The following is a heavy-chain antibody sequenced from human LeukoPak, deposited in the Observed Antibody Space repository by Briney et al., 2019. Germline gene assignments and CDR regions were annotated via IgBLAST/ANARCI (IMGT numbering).Heavy chain of an antibody. CDR2: ISSSSYI. CDR1: GFTFSSYS. J-gene: IGHJ4*02. V-gene: IGHV3-21*01. D-gene: IGHD2-21*01. Sequence: PGGSLRLSCAASGFTFSSYSMNWVRQAPGKGLEWVSSISSSSYIYYADSVKGRFTISRDNAKNSLYLQMNSLRAEDTAVYYCARGLFGGPKSTTFDYWGQGTLVTVSS. CDR3: ARGLFGGPKSTTFDY.